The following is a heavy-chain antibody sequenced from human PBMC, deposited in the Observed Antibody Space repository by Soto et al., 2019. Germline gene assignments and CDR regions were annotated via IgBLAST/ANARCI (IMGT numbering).Heavy chain of an antibody. V-gene: IGHV3-7*01. J-gene: IGHJ4*02. CDR1: GFTFSTYW. CDR2: IKGDESVT. Sequence: EVQLVESGGGLVQPGGSLRLSCSASGFTFSTYWMTWVRQAPGKGLEWVANIKGDESVTHYLDSVKGRFTISRDNAKNSLFLQMSSLRAEDTAVYYCVRPTDSWGQGTLATVSS. CDR3: VRPTDS.